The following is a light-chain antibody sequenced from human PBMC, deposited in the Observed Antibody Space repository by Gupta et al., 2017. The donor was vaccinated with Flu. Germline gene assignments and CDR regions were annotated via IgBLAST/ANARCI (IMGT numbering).Light chain of an antibody. V-gene: IGLV2-8*01. J-gene: IGLJ1*01. Sequence: SVTLSFTATSSDVGGFHYVSWYQQHPGKVPKLMIYEVSQRPSGVPDRFSGSKSGYTASLTVSGLQAEDEAYYYCSSYACSDKDVFGTGTKVTVL. CDR3: SSYACSDKDV. CDR2: EVS. CDR1: SSDVGGFHY.